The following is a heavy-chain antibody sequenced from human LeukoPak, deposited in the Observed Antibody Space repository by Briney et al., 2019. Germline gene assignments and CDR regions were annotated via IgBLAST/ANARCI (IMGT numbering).Heavy chain of an antibody. D-gene: IGHD1-26*01. V-gene: IGHV4-61*01. J-gene: IGHJ5*02. CDR3: ARTTHSRDWFDP. CDR1: GGSISDSIVSHY. CDR2: IYFNGRT. Sequence: SETLSLTCTVSGGSISDSIVSHYWSWIRQPPGKGLEWIGYIYFNGRTNYSPSLKSRVTLSVDTSKNQFSMELISVTAADMPVYYCARTTHSRDWFDPWGQGSLVTVSS.